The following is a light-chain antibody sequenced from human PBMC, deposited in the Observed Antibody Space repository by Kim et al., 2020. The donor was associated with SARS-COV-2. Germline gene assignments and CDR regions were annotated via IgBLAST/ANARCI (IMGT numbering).Light chain of an antibody. CDR3: NSRDSSVNHL. V-gene: IGLV3-19*01. CDR1: RLRSYY. CDR2: GKN. J-gene: IGLJ2*01. Sequence: VALGKTVRIACHGDRLRSYYSSWYQQKPGQAPVLVIYGKNNRPTGIPDRFSGYSSGKTASLTITGAQAEDEADYYCNSRDSSVNHLFGGGTQLTVL.